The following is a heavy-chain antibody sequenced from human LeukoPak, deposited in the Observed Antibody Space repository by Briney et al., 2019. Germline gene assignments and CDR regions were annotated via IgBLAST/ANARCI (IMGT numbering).Heavy chain of an antibody. V-gene: IGHV1-69*06. CDR2: IIPIFGTA. J-gene: IGHJ4*02. Sequence: SVKVSCKASGGTFSSYAISWVRQAPGQGLEWMGGIIPIFGTANYAQKFQGRVTITADKSTSTAYMELSSLRSEDTAVYYCARARIGESPFDYWGQGTLVTVSS. CDR1: GGTFSSYA. CDR3: ARARIGESPFDY. D-gene: IGHD3-10*01.